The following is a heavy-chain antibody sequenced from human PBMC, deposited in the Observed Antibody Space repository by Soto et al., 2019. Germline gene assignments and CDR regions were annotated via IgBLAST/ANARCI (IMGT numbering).Heavy chain of an antibody. J-gene: IGHJ4*02. CDR1: GYIFTNYY. Sequence: EASVKVSCKASGYIFTNYYIHWVRQAPGQGLEWMGIINLSADRTSYAQKFQGRFTVTMDTSTSTVYMELGSLRSEDTAVYYCVRDPSSGYRSFDYWGQGTLVTSPQ. CDR3: VRDPSSGYRSFDY. CDR2: INLSADRT. D-gene: IGHD3-22*01. V-gene: IGHV1-46*03.